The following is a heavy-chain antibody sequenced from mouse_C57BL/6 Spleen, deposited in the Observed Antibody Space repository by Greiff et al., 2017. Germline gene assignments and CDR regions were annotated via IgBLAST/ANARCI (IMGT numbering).Heavy chain of an antibody. J-gene: IGHJ2*01. CDR2: ISSGGSYT. CDR3: ARRNGNYVEYFDY. Sequence: EVQLVESGGDLVKPGGSLKLSCAASGFTFSSYGMSWVRQTPDKRLEWVATISSGGSYTYYPDSVKGRFTISRDNAKNTLYLQMSSLKSEDTAMYCCARRNGNYVEYFDYWGQGTTLTVSS. D-gene: IGHD2-1*01. V-gene: IGHV5-6*01. CDR1: GFTFSSYG.